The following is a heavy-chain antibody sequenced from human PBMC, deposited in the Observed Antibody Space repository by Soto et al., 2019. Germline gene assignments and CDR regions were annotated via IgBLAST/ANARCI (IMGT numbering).Heavy chain of an antibody. J-gene: IGHJ4*02. CDR2: IYYSGST. D-gene: IGHD2-15*01. CDR1: GGSIGSGGYY. V-gene: IGHV4-31*03. Sequence: QVQLQESGPGLVKPSQTLSLTCTVSGGSIGSGGYYWSWIRQHPGKGLEWIGYIYYSGSTYYNPSLKSRVTISVDTSKNQFSLKLSSVTAADTAVYYCARARDIVVVVAYFDYWGQGTLVTVSS. CDR3: ARARDIVVVVAYFDY.